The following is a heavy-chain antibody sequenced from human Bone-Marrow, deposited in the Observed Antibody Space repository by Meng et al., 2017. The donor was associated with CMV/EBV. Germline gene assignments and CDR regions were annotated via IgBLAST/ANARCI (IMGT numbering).Heavy chain of an antibody. J-gene: IGHJ6*02. CDR2: ISSSGSTI. CDR3: ARGAPAAIWDYYYYGMDV. CDR1: GFTFSSYE. D-gene: IGHD2-2*01. V-gene: IGHV3-48*03. Sequence: GESLKISCAASGFTFSSYEMNWVRQAPGKGLEWVSYISSSGSTIYYADSVKDRFTISRDNAKNSLYLQMNSLRAEDTAVYYCARGAPAAIWDYYYYGMDVWGQGTTVTVSS.